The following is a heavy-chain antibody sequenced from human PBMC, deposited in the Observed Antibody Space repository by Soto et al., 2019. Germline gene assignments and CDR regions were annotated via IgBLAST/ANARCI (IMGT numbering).Heavy chain of an antibody. V-gene: IGHV5-10-1*01. CDR3: AVRNLVVYPHATCIDV. CDR1: GYSFTSYW. Sequence: GESLKISCKGSGYSFTSYWISWVRQMPGKGLEWMGRIDPSDSYTNYSPSFQGHVTISADKSISTAYLQWSSLKASDTAMYYCAVRNLVVYPHATCIDVWGQGTLVTVSS. CDR2: IDPSDSYT. J-gene: IGHJ4*02. D-gene: IGHD5-12*01.